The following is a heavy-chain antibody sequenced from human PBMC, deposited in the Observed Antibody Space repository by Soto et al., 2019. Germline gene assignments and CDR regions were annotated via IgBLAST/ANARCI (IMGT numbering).Heavy chain of an antibody. CDR2: IIPIFGTA. CDR1: GGTFSSYA. J-gene: IGHJ6*02. V-gene: IGHV1-69*12. D-gene: IGHD2-2*01. Sequence: QVQLVQSGAEVKKPGSSVKVSCKASGGTFSSYAISWVRQAPGQGLEWMGGIIPIFGTANYAQKFQGRVTITADESTSTAYMELSSLRSEDTAVYYCARGYQLLRYYYYGMDVWGQGTKVTVSS. CDR3: ARGYQLLRYYYYGMDV.